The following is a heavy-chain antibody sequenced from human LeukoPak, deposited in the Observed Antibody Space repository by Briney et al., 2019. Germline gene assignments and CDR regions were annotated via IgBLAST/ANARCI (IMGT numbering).Heavy chain of an antibody. CDR3: AGGGGANISPSNWFDP. J-gene: IGHJ5*02. Sequence: GTSLRLSCAASGFPFSDYGMYWVRQAPGKGLEWLAVISHDGSNKYYADSVKGRITISRDNSMNTLYLRMNSLRAEDTAVYYCAGGGGANISPSNWFDPWGQGTLVTVSS. CDR2: ISHDGSNK. D-gene: IGHD3-16*01. V-gene: IGHV3-30*03. CDR1: GFPFSDYG.